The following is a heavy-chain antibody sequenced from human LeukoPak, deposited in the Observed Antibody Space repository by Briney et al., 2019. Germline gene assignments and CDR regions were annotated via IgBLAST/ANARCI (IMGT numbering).Heavy chain of an antibody. D-gene: IGHD4-17*01. Sequence: GGSLRLSCAASGFTFDDYAMHWVRQAPGKGLEWVSGISWNSGSIGYADSVKGRFTISRDNAKNSLYLQMNSLRAEDTALYYCAKDIRDGDYHGSTGYYGMDVWGQGXTVTVSS. CDR3: AKDIRDGDYHGSTGYYGMDV. J-gene: IGHJ6*02. CDR2: ISWNSGSI. V-gene: IGHV3-9*01. CDR1: GFTFDDYA.